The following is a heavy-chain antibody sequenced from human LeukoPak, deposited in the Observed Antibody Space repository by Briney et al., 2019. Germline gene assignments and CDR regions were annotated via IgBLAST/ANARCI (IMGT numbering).Heavy chain of an antibody. CDR1: GGSFSGYY. CDR2: INHSGST. Sequence: SETLSLTCAVYGGSFSGYYWSWIRQPPGKGLEWIGEINHSGSTNYNPSLKSRVTISVDTPKNQFSLKLSSVTAADTAVYYCARGRTGYSSGWYPYWGQGTLVTVSS. V-gene: IGHV4-34*01. CDR3: ARGRTGYSSGWYPY. D-gene: IGHD6-19*01. J-gene: IGHJ4*02.